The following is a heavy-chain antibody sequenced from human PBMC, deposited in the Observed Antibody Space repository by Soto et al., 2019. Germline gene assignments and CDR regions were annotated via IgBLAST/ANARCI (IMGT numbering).Heavy chain of an antibody. D-gene: IGHD6-13*01. CDR3: AKDPTAGTSSFVDY. CDR1: GFTFSSYA. V-gene: IGHV3-23*01. J-gene: IGHJ4*02. CDR2: ISGSGGST. Sequence: PGGSLRLSCAASGFTFSSYAMSWVRQAPGKGLEWVSAISGSGGSTYYADSVKGRFTISRDNSKNTLYLQMNSLRAEDTAVYYCAKDPTAGTSSFVDYWGQGTLVTVSS.